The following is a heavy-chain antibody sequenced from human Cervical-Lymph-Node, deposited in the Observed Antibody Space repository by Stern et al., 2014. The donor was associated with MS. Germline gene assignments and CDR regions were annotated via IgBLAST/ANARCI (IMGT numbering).Heavy chain of an antibody. CDR2: ISWNSGSI. J-gene: IGHJ4*02. Sequence: EVQLVESGGGLVQPGRSLRLSCAASGFTFDDYAMHWVRQAPGKGLEWVSGISWNSGSIGYADSVKGRFTISRDNAKNSLYLQMNSLRAEDTALYYCAKDKGSTTWYTDYWGQGTLVTVSS. D-gene: IGHD6-13*01. CDR1: GFTFDDYA. CDR3: AKDKGSTTWYTDY. V-gene: IGHV3-9*01.